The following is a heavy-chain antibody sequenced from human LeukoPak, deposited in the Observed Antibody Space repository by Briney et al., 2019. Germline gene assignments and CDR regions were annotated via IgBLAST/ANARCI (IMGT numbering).Heavy chain of an antibody. CDR3: ARTTEGGYTYNYFYYYYMDV. Sequence: SETLSLTCTVSGGSISNYYWSWIRQPPGKGLEWIGYIYYSGSTNYNPSLKSRISISVDTSKNQFSLKLSSVTAADTAVYYCARTTEGGYTYNYFYYYYMDVWGKGTTVTISS. V-gene: IGHV4-59*01. J-gene: IGHJ6*03. CDR2: IYYSGST. D-gene: IGHD5-18*01. CDR1: GGSISNYY.